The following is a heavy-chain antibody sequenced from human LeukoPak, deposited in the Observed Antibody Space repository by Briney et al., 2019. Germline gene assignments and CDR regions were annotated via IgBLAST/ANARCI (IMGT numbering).Heavy chain of an antibody. V-gene: IGHV3-21*01. Sequence: GGSLRLSCAASGFTFSSYEMNWVRQAPGKGLEWVSSISSSSSYIYYADSVKGRFTISRDNAKNSLYLQMNSLRAEDTAVYYCARADVNYDSSGYYFYYMDVWGKGTTVTISS. CDR3: ARADVNYDSSGYYFYYMDV. CDR2: ISSSSSYI. CDR1: GFTFSSYE. J-gene: IGHJ6*03. D-gene: IGHD3-22*01.